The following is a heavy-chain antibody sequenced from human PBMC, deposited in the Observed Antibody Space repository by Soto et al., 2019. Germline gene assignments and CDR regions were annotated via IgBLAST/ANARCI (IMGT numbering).Heavy chain of an antibody. J-gene: IGHJ5*02. V-gene: IGHV4-4*07. CDR2: VHTSGST. Sequence: PSETLSLTCTVAADSISSYFWSWIRQPAGKVLEWIGRVHTSGSTTYNPSPKSRATKSVYTSKSQSSLKLTSVTAADTAVYYRARDKAVASTWALIPWGQSTLVTVSS. CDR1: ADSISSYF. CDR3: ARDKAVASTWALIP. D-gene: IGHD6-19*01.